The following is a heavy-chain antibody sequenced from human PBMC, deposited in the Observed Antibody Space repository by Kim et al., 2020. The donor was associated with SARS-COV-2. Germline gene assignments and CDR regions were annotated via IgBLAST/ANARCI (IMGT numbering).Heavy chain of an antibody. D-gene: IGHD3-22*01. J-gene: IGHJ4*02. CDR3: ARDTYYYDSSGYRYYFDY. Sequence: ASVKVSCKASGYTFTSYGISWVRQAPGQGLEWMGWISAYNGNTNYAQKLQGRVTMTTDTSTSTAYMELRSLRSDDTAVYYCARDTYYYDSSGYRYYFDYWGQGTLVTVSS. CDR2: ISAYNGNT. CDR1: GYTFTSYG. V-gene: IGHV1-18*01.